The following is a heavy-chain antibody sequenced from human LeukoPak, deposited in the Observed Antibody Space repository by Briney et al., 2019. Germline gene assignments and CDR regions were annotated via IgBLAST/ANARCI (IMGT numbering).Heavy chain of an antibody. V-gene: IGHV4-59*01. D-gene: IGHD3-16*01. CDR1: GGSISSYY. J-gene: IGHJ6*04. CDR2: IYYSGST. Sequence: SETLSLTCTVSGGSISSYYWSWIRQPPGKGLEWIGYIYYSGSTNYNPSLKSRVTISVDTSKNQFSLKLTSVTAADTAVHYCARDAYVSYYYYGMDVWGKGTTVTVSS. CDR3: ARDAYVSYYYYGMDV.